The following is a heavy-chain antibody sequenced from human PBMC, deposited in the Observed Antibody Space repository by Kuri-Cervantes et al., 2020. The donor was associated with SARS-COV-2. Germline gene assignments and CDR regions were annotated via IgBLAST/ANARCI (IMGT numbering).Heavy chain of an antibody. V-gene: IGHV3-66*04. CDR1: GFTFSNAW. J-gene: IGHJ3*02. CDR3: ARRTARGGAFDI. Sequence: GESLKISCAASGFTFSNAWMSWVRQAPGKGLEWVSVIYSGGSTYYADSVKGRFTISRDNAKNSLYLQMNSLRAEDTAVYYCARRTARGGAFDIWGQGTMVTVSS. D-gene: IGHD6-6*01. CDR2: IYSGGST.